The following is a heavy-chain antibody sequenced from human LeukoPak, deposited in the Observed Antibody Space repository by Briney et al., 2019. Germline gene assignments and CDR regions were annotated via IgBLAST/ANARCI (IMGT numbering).Heavy chain of an antibody. D-gene: IGHD3-10*01. Sequence: GESLKISCQCSGYSFTSYWIGWVRQIPGKGLEWMGIIYPGDSDTRYSPSLQGQVTISADKSISTAYLQWSSLKASDTAMYYCARRLGVRGVTYFDYWGQGTLVTVSS. J-gene: IGHJ4*02. CDR2: IYPGDSDT. CDR1: GYSFTSYW. V-gene: IGHV5-51*01. CDR3: ARRLGVRGVTYFDY.